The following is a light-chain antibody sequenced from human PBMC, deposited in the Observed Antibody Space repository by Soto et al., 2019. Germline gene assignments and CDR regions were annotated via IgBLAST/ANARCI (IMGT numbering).Light chain of an antibody. CDR1: SSDVGNYKY. CDR3: FSYTSSGNYV. CDR2: EVS. Sequence: QSGQSHPASVSGSPGHSITISCTGTSSDVGNYKYVSWYQQHPGKAPKLMIYEVSNRPSGVSNRFSGSKSGNTASLTISGLQAEEETDYYCFSYTSSGNYVFGTGTKVTVL. J-gene: IGLJ1*01. V-gene: IGLV2-14*01.